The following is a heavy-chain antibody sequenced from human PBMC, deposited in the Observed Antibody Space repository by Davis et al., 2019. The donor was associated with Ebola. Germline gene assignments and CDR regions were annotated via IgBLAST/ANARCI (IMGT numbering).Heavy chain of an antibody. CDR2: IHHSGST. V-gene: IGHV4-34*01. J-gene: IGHJ6*02. Sequence: QTSSLPRSVYGVSLSGFYRSWTCQPPGKGLAWIGEIHHSGSTNYNPSLKSRVTISVETSKNQFSLKLNSVTAADTAVYYCARSRVVVVAATYYYYYGMDVWGQGTTVTVSS. D-gene: IGHD2-15*01. CDR3: ARSRVVVVAATYYYYYGMDV. CDR1: GVSLSGFY.